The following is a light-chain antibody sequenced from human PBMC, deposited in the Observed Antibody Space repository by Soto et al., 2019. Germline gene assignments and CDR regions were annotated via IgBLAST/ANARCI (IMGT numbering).Light chain of an antibody. CDR1: QSLSNNF. J-gene: IGKJ4*01. CDR2: DAS. Sequence: EIVLTQYPATLSLSPGEGVALSCGASQSLSNNFLAWYQQKPGLAPRLLIFDASTRATGIPDRFSGSGSGTDFTLTISRLEHEDFAVYYCHHFGASPTFGGGTKVEFK. CDR3: HHFGASPT. V-gene: IGKV3D-20*01.